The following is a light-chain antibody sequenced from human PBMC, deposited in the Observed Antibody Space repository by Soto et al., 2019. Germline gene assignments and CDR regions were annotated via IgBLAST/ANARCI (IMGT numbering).Light chain of an antibody. V-gene: IGKV3-20*01. CDR2: GAS. CDR3: QQYGSSSIFT. J-gene: IGKJ3*01. CDR1: QSVSSSY. Sequence: EIVLTQSPGTLSLSPGERATLSCRASQSVSSSYLAWYQQKPDQAPRLLIHGASSRATGIPDRFSGSGSGTDFTLTISRLEPEDFAVYYCQQYGSSSIFTFGPGTKVDIK.